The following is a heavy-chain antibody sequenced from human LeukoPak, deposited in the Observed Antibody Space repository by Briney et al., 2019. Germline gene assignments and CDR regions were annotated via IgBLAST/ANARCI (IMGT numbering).Heavy chain of an antibody. Sequence: TGGSLRLSCAASGFTFSSYAMSWVRQAPGKGLEWVSAISGSGGSTYYADSVKGRFTISRDNAKNSLYLQMNSLRAEDTAVYYCARGGTHIVVVPAAPPVVGGYDGAFDIWGQGTMVTVSS. J-gene: IGHJ3*02. CDR3: ARGGTHIVVVPAAPPVVGGYDGAFDI. D-gene: IGHD2-2*01. CDR2: ISGSGGST. CDR1: GFTFSSYA. V-gene: IGHV3-23*01.